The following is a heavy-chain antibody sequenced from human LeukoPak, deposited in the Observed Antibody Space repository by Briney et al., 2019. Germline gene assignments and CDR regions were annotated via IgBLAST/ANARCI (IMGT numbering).Heavy chain of an antibody. J-gene: IGHJ4*02. D-gene: IGHD6-13*01. CDR1: GYRVTSYW. CDR3: ARTQVAAGNHAPYYFDF. V-gene: IGHV5-51*01. Sequence: GESLKVSCKGSGYRVTSYWIGWVRQVPGKALESMGLIYPGDSDTRYSPSFQGQVTISADKSISSAYLQWSSLKASDTAMYYCARTQVAAGNHAPYYFDFWGQGTLVTVSS. CDR2: IYPGDSDT.